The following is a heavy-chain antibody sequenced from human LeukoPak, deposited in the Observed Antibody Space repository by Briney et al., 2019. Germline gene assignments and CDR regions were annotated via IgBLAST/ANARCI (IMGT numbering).Heavy chain of an antibody. CDR3: ARGASGYCSSTSCSRRHWFDP. J-gene: IGHJ5*02. CDR2: ISYDGSNK. D-gene: IGHD2-2*03. CDR1: GFTFSSYA. Sequence: GGSLRLSCAASGFTFSSYAMHWVRQAPGKGLEWVAVISYDGSNKYYADSVKGRFTISRDNSKNTLYLQMNSLRAEDTAVYYCARGASGYCSSTSCSRRHWFDPWGQGTLVTVSS. V-gene: IGHV3-30-3*01.